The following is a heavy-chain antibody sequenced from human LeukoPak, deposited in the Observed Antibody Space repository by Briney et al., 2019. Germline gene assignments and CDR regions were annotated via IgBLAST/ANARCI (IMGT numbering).Heavy chain of an antibody. Sequence: ASVKVSCKASGYTFTSYYMHWVRQAPGQGLEWMGIINPSGGSTSYARKFQGRVTMTRDTSTSTVYMELSSLRSEDTAVYYCAREKAGGTVPEDAFDIWGQGTMVTVSS. CDR1: GYTFTSYY. CDR2: INPSGGST. D-gene: IGHD2-2*01. V-gene: IGHV1-46*03. J-gene: IGHJ3*02. CDR3: AREKAGGTVPEDAFDI.